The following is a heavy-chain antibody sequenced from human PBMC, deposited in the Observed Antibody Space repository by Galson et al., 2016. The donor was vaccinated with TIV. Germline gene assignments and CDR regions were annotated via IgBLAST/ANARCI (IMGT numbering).Heavy chain of an antibody. J-gene: IGHJ4*02. CDR2: NI. V-gene: IGHV4-30-2*01. Sequence: NIYCNPSLKSRVTISLDTSKNQISLMLSSVTAADTAVYFCARVTLHYYDSSGFSSYFDYWGQGTLVTVSS. CDR3: ARVTLHYYDSSGFSSYFDY. D-gene: IGHD3-22*01.